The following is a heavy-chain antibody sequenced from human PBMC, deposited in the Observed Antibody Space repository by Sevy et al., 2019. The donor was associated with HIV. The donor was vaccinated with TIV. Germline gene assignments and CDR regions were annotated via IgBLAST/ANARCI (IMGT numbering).Heavy chain of an antibody. J-gene: IGHJ4*02. V-gene: IGHV3-33*01. Sequence: GGSLRLSCAASGFTFSNYGMHWVRQAPGKGLEWVGVIWYDGINRYYADSMKGRFTISRDNSKNTLYLQMNSLRAEDTAVYYCARDNLLPIMVSMVRGALSYYFDYWGQGTLVTVSS. D-gene: IGHD3-10*01. CDR3: ARDNLLPIMVSMVRGALSYYFDY. CDR2: IWYDGINR. CDR1: GFTFSNYG.